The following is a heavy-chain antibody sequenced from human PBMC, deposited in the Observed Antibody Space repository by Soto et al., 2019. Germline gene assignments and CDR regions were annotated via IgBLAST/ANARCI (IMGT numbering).Heavy chain of an antibody. CDR3: PTHSIAAIILGWFDS. D-gene: IGHD6-13*01. Sequence: ASVKVSCKASGGTFGSYAISWVRQAPGQGLEWMGGIIPIFGTANYAQKFQGRVTITADESTSTAYMELSSLRSEDTAVYYCPTHSIAAIILGWFDSWGRGTLVSVSS. CDR1: GGTFGSYA. J-gene: IGHJ5*01. CDR2: IIPIFGTA. V-gene: IGHV1-69*13.